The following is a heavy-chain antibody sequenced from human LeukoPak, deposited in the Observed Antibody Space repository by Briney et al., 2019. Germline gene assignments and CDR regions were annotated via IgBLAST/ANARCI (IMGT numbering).Heavy chain of an antibody. D-gene: IGHD2-2*01. CDR1: GYTFNGYY. CDR2: INPKRGET. CDR3: ARDRGVPGPGNAFDI. J-gene: IGHJ3*02. V-gene: IGHV1-2*02. Sequence: ASVKVSCKASGYTFNGYYMHWVRQAPGQGLEGMGLINPKRGETNYAQKFQGRVTMTRDTSTSTAYMDLAGLRSDDTAVYYCARDRGVPGPGNAFDIWGQGTMVTVSS.